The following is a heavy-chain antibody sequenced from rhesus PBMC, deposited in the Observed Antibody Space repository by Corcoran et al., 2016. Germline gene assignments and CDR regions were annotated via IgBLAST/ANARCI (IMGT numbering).Heavy chain of an antibody. CDR3: ARVDSSGWGFDY. V-gene: IGHV4-173*01. J-gene: IGHJ4*01. CDR2: ISGSGGST. Sequence: QLQLQESGPGLVKPSETLSLTCAVSGGSISSNYWSWIRQPPGKGLEWIGRISGSGGSTNYNPSLKSRVTISKDTSKNQFSLKLSSVTAADTAVYYCARVDSSGWGFDYWGQGVLVTVSS. CDR1: GGSISSNY. D-gene: IGHD6-31*01.